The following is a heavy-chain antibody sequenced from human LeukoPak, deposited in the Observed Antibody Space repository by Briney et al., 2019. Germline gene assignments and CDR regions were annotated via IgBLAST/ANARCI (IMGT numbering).Heavy chain of an antibody. V-gene: IGHV1-24*01. CDR2: FDPGAGEI. J-gene: IGHJ4*02. CDR3: AAGGIYSLLDY. Sequence: ASLKVSCKVSGDTLSELTMHWVRQARGKGLEWMGGFDPGAGEILYAQQFQGRVTMTEDTSTDTAYMELTSLRSEDSGVYFCAAGGIYSLLDYWGQGTLVTVSS. CDR1: GDTLSELT. D-gene: IGHD3-10*01.